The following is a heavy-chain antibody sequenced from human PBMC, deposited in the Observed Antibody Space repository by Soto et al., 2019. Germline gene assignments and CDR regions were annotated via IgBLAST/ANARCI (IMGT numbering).Heavy chain of an antibody. V-gene: IGHV3-23*01. CDR2: ISGSGGST. CDR3: AKDHYRGRYPRVGGY. D-gene: IGHD1-26*01. Sequence: EVQLLESGGGLVQPGGSLRLSCAASGFTFSSYAMSWVRQAPGKGLEWVSGISGSGGSTYYADSVEGRFTISRDNSKNALSLQMNGLRGEDTAVYYCAKDHYRGRYPRVGGYWGQGTLVTVSS. J-gene: IGHJ4*02. CDR1: GFTFSSYA.